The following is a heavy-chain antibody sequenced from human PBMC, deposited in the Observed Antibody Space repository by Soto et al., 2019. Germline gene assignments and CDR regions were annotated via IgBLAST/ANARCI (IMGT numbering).Heavy chain of an antibody. CDR3: VRGGSMTMAATLKTPFDI. CDR2: INPKTGDT. D-gene: IGHD2-15*01. V-gene: IGHV1-2*02. Sequence: QVQLVQSGAEVKKPGASMKVSCKASGYIFTGHFMHWVRLAPGQGLEWMGWINPKTGDTGYAQKFQGRVTLTRDTSINTAYMDLNILISDDTAVYYCVRGGSMTMAATLKTPFDIWGQGKMVTVSS. J-gene: IGHJ3*02. CDR1: GYIFTGHF.